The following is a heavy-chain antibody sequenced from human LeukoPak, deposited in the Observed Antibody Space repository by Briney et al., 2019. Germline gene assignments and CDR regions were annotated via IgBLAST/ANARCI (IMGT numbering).Heavy chain of an antibody. CDR3: AKDKMGAVAGTETLLFDY. D-gene: IGHD6-19*01. Sequence: GGSLRLSCAASGFTFSSYGMHWVRQAPGKGLEWVALIRYDGSNKYYAESVKGRFTISRDNSKNTLYLQMNSLRAEDTAVYYCAKDKMGAVAGTETLLFDYWGQGTLVTVSS. V-gene: IGHV3-30*02. J-gene: IGHJ4*02. CDR1: GFTFSSYG. CDR2: IRYDGSNK.